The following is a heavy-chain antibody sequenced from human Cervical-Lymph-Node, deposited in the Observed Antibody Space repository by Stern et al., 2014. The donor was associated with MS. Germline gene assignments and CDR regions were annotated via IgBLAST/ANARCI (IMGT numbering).Heavy chain of an antibody. V-gene: IGHV3-64*07. CDR3: AREGGDDFWTGYPIDY. CDR2: ITDNGDGT. CDR1: GFTFSEYP. Sequence: EVHLVESGGGLVQPGGSLRLSCAASGFTFSEYPMHWVRQTPGKGLEHLSTITDNGDGTFYADSAKGRFTMSRDNSKNTLYLQMDSLRTDDMGVYYCAREGGDDFWTGYPIDYWGQGTLVTVSS. J-gene: IGHJ4*02. D-gene: IGHD3/OR15-3a*01.